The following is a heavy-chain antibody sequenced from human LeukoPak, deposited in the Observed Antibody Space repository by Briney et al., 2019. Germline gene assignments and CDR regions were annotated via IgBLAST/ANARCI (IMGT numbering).Heavy chain of an antibody. CDR1: GGSISSYY. J-gene: IGHJ4*02. D-gene: IGHD3-3*01. CDR2: IYYSGST. Sequence: PSETLSLTCTVSGGSISSYYWSWIRQPPGKGLEWIGYIYYSGSTNYNPSLKSRVTISVDTSKNQFSLKLSSVTAADTVVYYCARGRFLEWLLLEWWGQRTLVTVSS. CDR3: ARGRFLEWLLLEW. V-gene: IGHV4-59*01.